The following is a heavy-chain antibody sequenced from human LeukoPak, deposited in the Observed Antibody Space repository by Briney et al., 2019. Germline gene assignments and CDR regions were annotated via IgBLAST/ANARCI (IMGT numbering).Heavy chain of an antibody. V-gene: IGHV4-39*07. D-gene: IGHD3-10*01. CDR2: IYYSGST. J-gene: IGHJ4*02. CDR3: ARGPNMVRGVTPTPGFDY. Sequence: SETLSLTCTVSGGSISSSSYYWGWIRQPPGKGLEWIGSIYYSGSTYYNPSLKSRVTISVDTSKNQFSLKLSSVTAADTAVYYCARGPNMVRGVTPTPGFDYWGQGTLVTVSS. CDR1: GGSISSSSYY.